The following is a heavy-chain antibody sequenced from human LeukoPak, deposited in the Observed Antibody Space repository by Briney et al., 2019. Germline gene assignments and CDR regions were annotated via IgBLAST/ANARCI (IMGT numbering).Heavy chain of an antibody. V-gene: IGHV4-59*01. CDR1: GGSISSYY. J-gene: IGHJ5*02. CDR2: IYYSGST. D-gene: IGHD6-13*01. Sequence: KTSETLSLTCTVSGGSISSYYWSWIRQPPGKGLEWIGYIYYSGSTNYNPSLKSRVTISVDTSKNQFSLKLSSVTAADTAVYYCATYSSSWSGRFDPWGQGTLVTVSS. CDR3: ATYSSSWSGRFDP.